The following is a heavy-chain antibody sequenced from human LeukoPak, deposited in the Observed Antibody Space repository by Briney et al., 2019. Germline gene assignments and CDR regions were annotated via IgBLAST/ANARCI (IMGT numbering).Heavy chain of an antibody. CDR1: RFPFINYW. Sequence: GSLRLSCAASRFPFINYWMSWVRQAPGKGLEWVANIKQDGTERFYVDSVKGRFTISRDNAKNSLYLQMNSLRAEDTAVYYCAREIHNNFWSGPGFDCWGQGTLVTVSS. V-gene: IGHV3-7*01. J-gene: IGHJ4*02. D-gene: IGHD3-3*01. CDR2: IKQDGTER. CDR3: AREIHNNFWSGPGFDC.